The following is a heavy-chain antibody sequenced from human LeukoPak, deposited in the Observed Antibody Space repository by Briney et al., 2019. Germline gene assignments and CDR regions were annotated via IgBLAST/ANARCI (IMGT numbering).Heavy chain of an antibody. CDR1: GFTFDDYA. J-gene: IGHJ4*02. CDR3: AKDVNYDSSGFFDY. D-gene: IGHD3-22*01. V-gene: IGHV3-9*01. Sequence: PGGSLRLSCAASGFTFDDYAMHWVRQAPVKGLEWVSGISWNSGSIGYADSVKGRFTISRDNGKNSLYLQMNSLRAEDTALYYCAKDVNYDSSGFFDYWGQGILVTVSS. CDR2: ISWNSGSI.